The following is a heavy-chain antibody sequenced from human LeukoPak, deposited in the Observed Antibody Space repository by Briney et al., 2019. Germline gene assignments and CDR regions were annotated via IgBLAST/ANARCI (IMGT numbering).Heavy chain of an antibody. V-gene: IGHV3-48*04. CDR1: GFTFSSYW. CDR2: ISSSGSTI. D-gene: IGHD4-17*01. Sequence: PGGSLRLSCAASGFTFSSYWMSWVRQAPGKGLEWVSYISSSGSTIYYADSVKGRFTISRDNAKNSLYLQMNSLRAEDTAVYYCARESDYRAFDIWGQGTMVTVSS. CDR3: ARESDYRAFDI. J-gene: IGHJ3*02.